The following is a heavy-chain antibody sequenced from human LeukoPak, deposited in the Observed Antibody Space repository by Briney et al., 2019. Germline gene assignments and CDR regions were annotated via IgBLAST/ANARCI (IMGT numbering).Heavy chain of an antibody. CDR3: ARGLGYCSSTSCRTKGELDY. CDR1: GFTFSSYG. CDR2: IRYDGSNK. D-gene: IGHD2-2*01. V-gene: IGHV3-30*02. J-gene: IGHJ4*02. Sequence: QPGGSLRLSCAASGFTFSSYGMHWVRQAPGKGLEWVAFIRYDGSNKYYADSVKGRFTISRDNSKNTLYLQMNSLRAEDTAVYYCARGLGYCSSTSCRTKGELDYWGQGTLVTVSS.